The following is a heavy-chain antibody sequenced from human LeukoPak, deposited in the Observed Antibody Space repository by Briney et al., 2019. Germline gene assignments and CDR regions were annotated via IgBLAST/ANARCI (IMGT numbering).Heavy chain of an antibody. Sequence: GGSLRLSCAASGFTVSNNYMSWVRQAPGKGLEWVSPIYYGSTTFYADSVKGRFTISRDNPKNTLYLQMNSLRADDTAVYYCARGPPMVRGVMMCYFDYWGQGTLVTVSS. CDR1: GFTVSNNY. CDR3: ARGPPMVRGVMMCYFDY. CDR2: IYYGSTT. D-gene: IGHD3-10*01. J-gene: IGHJ4*02. V-gene: IGHV3-53*01.